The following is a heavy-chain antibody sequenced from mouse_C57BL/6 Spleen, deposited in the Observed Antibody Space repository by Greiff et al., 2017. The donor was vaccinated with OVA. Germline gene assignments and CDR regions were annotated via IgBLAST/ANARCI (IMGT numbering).Heavy chain of an antibody. CDR3: ASEGITTDWYIDV. CDR2: IYPGSGST. Sequence: QVQLQQPGAELVKPGASVKMSCKASGYTFTSYWITWVKQRPGQGLEWIGDIYPGSGSTNYNEKFKSKATLTVDTSSSTAYMQLSSLTSEASAVYNCASEGITTDWYIDVWGTGTTVTVSS. CDR1: GYTFTSYW. V-gene: IGHV1-55*01. J-gene: IGHJ1*03. D-gene: IGHD1-1*01.